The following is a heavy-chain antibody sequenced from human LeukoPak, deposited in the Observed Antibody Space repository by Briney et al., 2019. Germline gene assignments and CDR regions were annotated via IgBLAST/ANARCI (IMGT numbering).Heavy chain of an antibody. Sequence: GGSLRLSCAASGFAFSGDNMNWVRQAPGKGLEWISFIGTSGSYIKYADSVKGRFTISRDNAKNSLYLQMNSLRAEDTAMYFCARDRAIDIRAYEIWGQGAMVTVSS. CDR3: ARDRAIDIRAYEI. CDR2: IGTSGSYI. J-gene: IGHJ3*02. D-gene: IGHD5-12*01. V-gene: IGHV3-21*01. CDR1: GFAFSGDN.